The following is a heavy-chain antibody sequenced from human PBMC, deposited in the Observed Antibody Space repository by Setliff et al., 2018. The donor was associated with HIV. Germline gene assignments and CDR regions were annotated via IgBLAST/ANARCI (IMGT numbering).Heavy chain of an antibody. CDR2: INSDGSSA. CDR1: GFTFSSYW. CDR3: ARDLGPGNSYGRTDY. Sequence: LRLSCAASGFTFSSYWMHWVRQAPGKGLAWVSRINSDGSSASYADSVKGRFTIFRDNARNTLYLQMNSLKAEDTAVYYCARDLGPGNSYGRTDYLCQGTLVTVSS. J-gene: IGHJ4*02. D-gene: IGHD5-18*01. V-gene: IGHV3-74*01.